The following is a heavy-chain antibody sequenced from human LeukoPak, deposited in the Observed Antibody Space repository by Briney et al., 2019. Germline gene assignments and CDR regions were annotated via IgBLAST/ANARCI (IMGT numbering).Heavy chain of an antibody. D-gene: IGHD3-16*02. J-gene: IGHJ4*02. Sequence: SETLSLTCAVYGGSFSGCYWSWIRQPPGKGLEWIGEINHSGSTNYNPSLKSRVTISVDTSKNQFSVKVNSVTAADTAVYYCARGPNYVWGSYRYFDYWGQGTLVTVSS. CDR2: INHSGST. CDR1: GGSFSGCY. V-gene: IGHV4-34*01. CDR3: ARGPNYVWGSYRYFDY.